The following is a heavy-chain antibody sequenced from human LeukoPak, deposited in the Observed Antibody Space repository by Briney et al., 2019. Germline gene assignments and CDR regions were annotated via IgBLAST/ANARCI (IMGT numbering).Heavy chain of an antibody. CDR3: ARRLGQGSGSDAFDI. Sequence: SETLSLTCTVSGGSIKSISYYWGWIRQPPGKGLDWVGGIFYTGTTYYNPSLKSRVTISVDTSKNQFSLKLSSVTAADTAVYYCARRLGQGSGSDAFDIWGQGTMVTVSS. D-gene: IGHD6-19*01. CDR2: IFYTGTT. CDR1: GGSIKSISYY. V-gene: IGHV4-39*01. J-gene: IGHJ3*02.